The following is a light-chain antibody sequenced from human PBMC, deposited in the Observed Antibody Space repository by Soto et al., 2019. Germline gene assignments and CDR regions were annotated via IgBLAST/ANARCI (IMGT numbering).Light chain of an antibody. V-gene: IGKV3-11*01. Sequence: EIVLTQSPATLSLSPGERATLSCRASQSVSSYLACYQQKPGQAPRLLIYDASNRATGIPARFSGSGSGTDFTLTISSLEPEDFAVYYCQQRSTPLTFGGGTKVEIK. CDR3: QQRSTPLT. CDR2: DAS. CDR1: QSVSSY. J-gene: IGKJ4*01.